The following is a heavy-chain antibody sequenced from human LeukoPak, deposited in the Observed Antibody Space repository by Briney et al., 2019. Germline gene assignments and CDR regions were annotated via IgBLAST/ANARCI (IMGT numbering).Heavy chain of an antibody. V-gene: IGHV3-48*01. CDR3: ARERPLDY. Sequence: SGGSLRLSCAASGFTFSSYNMNWVRQAPGKGPEWVSFISNSGSDMYYRGSVKGQFTISRDNAKNSLYLQMDSLRAEDTAVYFCARERPLDYWGQGTLVTVSS. CDR1: GFTFSSYN. CDR2: ISNSGSDM. J-gene: IGHJ4*02.